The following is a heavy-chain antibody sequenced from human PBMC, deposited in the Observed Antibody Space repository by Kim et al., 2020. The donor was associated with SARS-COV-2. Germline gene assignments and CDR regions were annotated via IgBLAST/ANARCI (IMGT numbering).Heavy chain of an antibody. Sequence: SETLSLTCAVYGGSFSGYYWSWIRQPPGKGLEWIGEINHSGGTNYNPSLKSRVTISVDTSKNQFSLKLSSVTAADTAVYCCAIALLVVVDGGYYFDYWG. CDR3: AIALLVVVDGGYYFDY. CDR1: GGSFSGYY. D-gene: IGHD3-22*01. CDR2: INHSGGT. J-gene: IGHJ4*01. V-gene: IGHV4-34*01.